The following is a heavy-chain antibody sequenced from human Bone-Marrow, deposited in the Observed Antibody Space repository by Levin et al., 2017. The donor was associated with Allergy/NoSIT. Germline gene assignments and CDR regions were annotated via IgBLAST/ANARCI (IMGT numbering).Heavy chain of an antibody. D-gene: IGHD6-13*01. CDR3: ARVAGAGHFYYFYGMDV. V-gene: IGHV1-46*01. Sequence: ASVKVSCKASGYIFTSHHIHWVRQAPGQGFEWMGIINPSGGSASYAQKFQGRVNMTSDTSTSTLYMEPSSLRSEDTALYYCARVAGAGHFYYFYGMDVWGQGTTVTVSS. CDR1: GYIFTSHH. J-gene: IGHJ6*02. CDR2: INPSGGSA.